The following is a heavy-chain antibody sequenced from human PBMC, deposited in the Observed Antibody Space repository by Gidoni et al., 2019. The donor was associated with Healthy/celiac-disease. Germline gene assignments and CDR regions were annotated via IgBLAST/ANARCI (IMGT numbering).Heavy chain of an antibody. J-gene: IGHJ6*02. Sequence: QVQLVASGGGVVQPGRCLRLPCAACGFTFSRYGMPWVRQAPGKGLEWVAVISYDGSNKYYADSVKGRFTNSRDNSKNTLYLQMNSLRAEDTAVYYCARTGAYCSSTSCYTIPNYYYYGMDVWGQGTTVTVSS. CDR3: ARTGAYCSSTSCYTIPNYYYYGMDV. D-gene: IGHD2-2*02. CDR2: ISYDGSNK. CDR1: GFTFSRYG. V-gene: IGHV3-30*03.